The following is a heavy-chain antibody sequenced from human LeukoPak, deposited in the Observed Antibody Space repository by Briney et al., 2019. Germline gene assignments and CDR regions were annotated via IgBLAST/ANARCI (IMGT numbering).Heavy chain of an antibody. CDR1: GFTFSSYS. V-gene: IGHV3-21*01. J-gene: IGHJ4*02. CDR3: ATYYDYVWGSYRYTPVFDY. CDR2: ISSSSSYI. D-gene: IGHD3-16*02. Sequence: PGGSLRLSCAASGFTFSSYSMNWVRQAPGKGLEWVSSISSSSSYIYYADSVKGRFTISRDNAKNSLYLQMNSLRAEDTAVYYCATYYDYVWGSYRYTPVFDYWGQGTLVTVSS.